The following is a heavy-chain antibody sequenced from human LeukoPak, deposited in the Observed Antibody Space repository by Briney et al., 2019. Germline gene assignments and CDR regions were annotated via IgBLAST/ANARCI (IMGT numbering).Heavy chain of an antibody. Sequence: GGSLRLSCAASGFTFSTYTMNWVRQAPGKGLEWVSSISSSISYIYYAESLKGRFTISRDNAKNSLYLQMNSLRAEDAAVYYCARDLYGDYVFDYWGQGTLVTVSS. CDR3: ARDLYGDYVFDY. D-gene: IGHD4-17*01. V-gene: IGHV3-21*01. CDR1: GFTFSTYT. CDR2: ISSSISYI. J-gene: IGHJ4*02.